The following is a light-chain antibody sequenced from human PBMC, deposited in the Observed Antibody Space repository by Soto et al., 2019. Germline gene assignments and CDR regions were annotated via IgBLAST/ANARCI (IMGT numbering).Light chain of an antibody. CDR3: QQYNSYPWT. J-gene: IGKJ1*01. CDR2: GAS. CDR1: QSVSNNY. Sequence: EIVLTQSPGTLSLSPGERATLSCRASQSVSNNYLAWYQQKPGQAPRLLIYGASIRATGIPARFSGSGSGTEFTLTISSLQPDDFATYYCQQYNSYPWTFGQGTKVDI. V-gene: IGKV3-20*01.